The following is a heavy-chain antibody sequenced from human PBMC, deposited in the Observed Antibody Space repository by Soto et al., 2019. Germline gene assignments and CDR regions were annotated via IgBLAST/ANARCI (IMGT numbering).Heavy chain of an antibody. V-gene: IGHV5-51*01. J-gene: IGHJ6*02. CDR1: GYTFTTFW. CDR3: ARKPRYYNGMDV. Sequence: EESLKISCKTSGYTFTTFWIGWVRQRPGKGLEWMGIIYPNDSDKRYNPSFQGQVTMSVDQSITTAYLQWSYLKASDTAMYYCARKPRYYNGMDVWGQGTLVTVSS. CDR2: IYPNDSDK.